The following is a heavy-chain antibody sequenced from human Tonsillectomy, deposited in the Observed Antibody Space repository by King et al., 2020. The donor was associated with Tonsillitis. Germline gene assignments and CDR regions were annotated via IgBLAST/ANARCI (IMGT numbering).Heavy chain of an antibody. CDR3: AKDYFLTHSGYQGDGMDV. D-gene: IGHD3-22*01. Sequence: VQLVESGAEVKKPGASVKVSCKASGYTFTSYGISWVRQAPGQGLEWMGWISAYNGNTNYAQKLQGRVTMTTDTSTSTAYMELRSLRSDDTAVYYCAKDYFLTHSGYQGDGMDVWGQGTTVTVSS. CDR1: GYTFTSYG. J-gene: IGHJ6*02. V-gene: IGHV1-18*04. CDR2: ISAYNGNT.